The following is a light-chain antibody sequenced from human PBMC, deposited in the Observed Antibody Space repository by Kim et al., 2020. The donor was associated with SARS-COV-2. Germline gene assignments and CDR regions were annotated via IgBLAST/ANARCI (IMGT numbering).Light chain of an antibody. CDR1: SGHSSYA. Sequence: QLVLTQSPSASASLGASVKLTCTLSSGHSSYAIAWHQQQPEKGPRYLMKVNSDGSHNRGDGIPDRLSGSSSGAERYLTISSLQSEDEADYYCQTWGTGIQVFGGGTQLTVL. V-gene: IGLV4-69*01. CDR2: VNSDGSH. CDR3: QTWGTGIQV. J-gene: IGLJ3*02.